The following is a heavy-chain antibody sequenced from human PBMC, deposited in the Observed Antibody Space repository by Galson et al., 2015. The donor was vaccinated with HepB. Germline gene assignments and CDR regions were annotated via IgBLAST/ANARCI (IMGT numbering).Heavy chain of an antibody. J-gene: IGHJ3*02. D-gene: IGHD2-15*01. V-gene: IGHV1-46*01. Sequence: SVKVSCKASGYTFTSYYMHWVRQAPGQGLEWMGIINPSGGSTSYAQKFQGRVTMTRDTSTSTVYMELSSLRSEDTAVYYCAREKVLYCSGGSCRRNDAFDIWGQGTMVTVSS. CDR1: GYTFTSYY. CDR2: INPSGGST. CDR3: AREKVLYCSGGSCRRNDAFDI.